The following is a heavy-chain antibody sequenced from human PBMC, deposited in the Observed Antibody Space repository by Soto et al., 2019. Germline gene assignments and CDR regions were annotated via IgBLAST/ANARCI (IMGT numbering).Heavy chain of an antibody. Sequence: GGSLRLSCAASGFTFSSYGMHWVRQAPGKGLEWVAFISYDESNKYYADSVKGRFTISRDNSKNSLYLQMNSLRAEDTAVYYCAKITSCSYGRNYGMDVWGKGPTVTVSS. V-gene: IGHV3-30*18. J-gene: IGHJ6*04. CDR1: GFTFSSYG. D-gene: IGHD5-18*01. CDR2: ISYDESNK. CDR3: AKITSCSYGRNYGMDV.